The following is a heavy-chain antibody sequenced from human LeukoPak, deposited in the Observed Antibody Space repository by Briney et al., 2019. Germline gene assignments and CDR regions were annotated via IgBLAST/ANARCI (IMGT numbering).Heavy chain of an antibody. CDR3: KAWVAVAGTDY. J-gene: IGHJ4*02. CDR2: ISYDGSNK. Sequence: GGSLRLSCAASGFTFSSYAMHWVRQAPGKGLEWVAVISYDGSNKYYADSVKGRFTISRDNSKNTLYLQMNSLRAEDTAVYYCKAWVAVAGTDYWGQGTLVTVSS. D-gene: IGHD6-19*01. V-gene: IGHV3-30-3*01. CDR1: GFTFSSYA.